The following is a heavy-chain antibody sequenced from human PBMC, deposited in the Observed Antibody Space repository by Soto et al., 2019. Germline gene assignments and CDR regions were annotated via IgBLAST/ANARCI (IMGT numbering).Heavy chain of an antibody. D-gene: IGHD3-10*02. J-gene: IGHJ6*02. CDR3: ARDMFPYGMDV. CDR1: GGSMKSYY. Sequence: QVQLQESGPKVVKPSETLSLNCTVSGGSMKSYYWTWIRQPAGKGLEWVGRFSASGNSIHNPSLKSRVTMSLDTSNNLVSLSLSPVTAADTAVYYCARDMFPYGMDVWGQGTTVTVSS. V-gene: IGHV4-4*07. CDR2: FSASGNS.